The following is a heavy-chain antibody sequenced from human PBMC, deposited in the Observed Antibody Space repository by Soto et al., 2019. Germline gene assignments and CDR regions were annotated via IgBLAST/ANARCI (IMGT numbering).Heavy chain of an antibody. V-gene: IGHV3-48*01. CDR2: ISSSSTI. CDR1: GFTFSSYS. D-gene: IGHD5-12*01. CDR3: ARVATISADLDY. Sequence: GGSLRLSCAASGFTFSSYSMNWVRQAPGKGLGWVSYISSSSTIYYADSVKGRFTISRDNAKNSLYLQMNSLRAEDTAVYYCARVATISADLDYWGQGTLVTVSS. J-gene: IGHJ4*02.